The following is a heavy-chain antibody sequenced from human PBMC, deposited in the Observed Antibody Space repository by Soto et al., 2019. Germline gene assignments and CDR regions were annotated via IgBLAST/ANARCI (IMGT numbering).Heavy chain of an antibody. CDR3: ATQDFRGPTGTT. D-gene: IGHD1-1*01. V-gene: IGHV3-23*01. CDR2: INYSGATT. CDR1: GFTFSSYA. J-gene: IGHJ4*02. Sequence: LRLSCAASGFTFSSYAMGWVRQAAGKGLEWVSLINYSGATTYYADSVKGRFTISRDNSKSTLYLQLSSPRADDTAVYYCATQDFRGPTGTTWGQGSLVTVPS.